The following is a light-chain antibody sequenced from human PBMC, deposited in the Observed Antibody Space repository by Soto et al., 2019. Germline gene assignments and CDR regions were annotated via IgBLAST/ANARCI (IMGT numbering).Light chain of an antibody. J-gene: IGLJ1*01. CDR3: GSWDSSLSAYV. CDR2: DDS. CDR1: NIGNKN. V-gene: IGLV3-21*02. Sequence: SYELTQPPSVSAAPGQTASINCGGNNIGNKNVYWYQQKPGQAPLLVIYDDSDRPSGIPERFSGSNSANTASLTIRGVGVGDEADYYCGSWDSSLSAYVFGTGTKLTVL.